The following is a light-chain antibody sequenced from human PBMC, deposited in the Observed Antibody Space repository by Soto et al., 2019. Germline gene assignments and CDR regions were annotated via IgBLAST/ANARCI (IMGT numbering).Light chain of an antibody. V-gene: IGLV2-8*01. CDR3: SSYAGSSNV. CDR2: EVN. J-gene: IGLJ1*01. Sequence: VLTQPPSASGSPGQSVAISCTGTSSDVGGYNYVSWYQQHPGKAPKLMIYEVNKRPSGVPDRFSGSKSGNTASLTVSGLQAEDEADYYCSSYAGSSNVFGTGTKVTGL. CDR1: SSDVGGYNY.